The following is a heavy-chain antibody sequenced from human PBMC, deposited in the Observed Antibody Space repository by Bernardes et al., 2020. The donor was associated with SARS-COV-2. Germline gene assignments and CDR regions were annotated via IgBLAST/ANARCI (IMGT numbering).Heavy chain of an antibody. J-gene: IGHJ4*02. D-gene: IGHD6-19*01. CDR3: ARVSVAGRTHGPFDY. V-gene: IGHV3-64*01. CDR2: ISSNGGST. CDR1: GFTFSSYA. Sequence: GGSLRLSCAASGFTFSSYAMHWVRQAPGKGLEYVSAISSNGGSTYYANSVKGRFTISRDNSKNTLYLQMGSLRAEDMAVYYCARVSVAGRTHGPFDYWGQGTLVTVSS.